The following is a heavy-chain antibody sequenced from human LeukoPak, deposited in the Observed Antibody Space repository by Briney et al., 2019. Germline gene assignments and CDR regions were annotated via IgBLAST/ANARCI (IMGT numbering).Heavy chain of an antibody. Sequence: PGGSLRLSCAASGFTFSNYAMSWVRQAPGKGLEWVSAISGSGGSTYYADSVKGRFTISRDNSKNTLYLQMNSLRAEDTAVYYCAKDRIDWGSYFDNWGQGTLVTVSS. CDR2: ISGSGGST. D-gene: IGHD7-27*01. J-gene: IGHJ4*02. V-gene: IGHV3-23*01. CDR1: GFTFSNYA. CDR3: AKDRIDWGSYFDN.